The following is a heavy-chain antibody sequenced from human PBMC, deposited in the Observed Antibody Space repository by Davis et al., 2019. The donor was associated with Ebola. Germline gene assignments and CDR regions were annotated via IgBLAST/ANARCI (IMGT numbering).Heavy chain of an antibody. D-gene: IGHD2/OR15-2a*01. Sequence: GGSPRLSCAASGFTFDDYAMHWVRQVPGKGLEWVSGINFNGGSIGYADSVKGRFTISRDNAKNSLYLQMNSLRAEDTALYYCAKDMILSTSLGMDVWGKGTTVTVSS. CDR3: AKDMILSTSLGMDV. V-gene: IGHV3-9*01. CDR1: GFTFDDYA. CDR2: INFNGGSI. J-gene: IGHJ6*04.